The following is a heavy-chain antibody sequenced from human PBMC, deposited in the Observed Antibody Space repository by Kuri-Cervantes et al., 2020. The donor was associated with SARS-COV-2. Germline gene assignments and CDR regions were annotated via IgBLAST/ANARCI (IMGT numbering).Heavy chain of an antibody. D-gene: IGHD7-27*01. V-gene: IGHV3-23*03. J-gene: IGHJ4*02. CDR3: AKDGDPDY. CDR2: IYSGGSST. Sequence: GEYLKISCASSGFTFSIYAMSWDRQAPGKGLELVSVIYSGGSSTYYADSVKGRFTISRDNSKNTLYLQMNSLRAEDTAVYYCAKDGDPDYWGQGTLVTVSS. CDR1: GFTFSIYA.